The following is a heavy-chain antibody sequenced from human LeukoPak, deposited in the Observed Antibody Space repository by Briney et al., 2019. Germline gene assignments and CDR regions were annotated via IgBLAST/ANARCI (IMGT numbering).Heavy chain of an antibody. D-gene: IGHD1-26*01. V-gene: IGHV4-59*12. CDR2: IYYSGST. Sequence: SETLSLTCTVSGGSISSYYWSWIRQPPGKGLEWIGYIYYSGSTNYNPSLKSRVTISVDTSKNQFSLKLSSVTAADTAVYYCARVGDQGGAFDIWGQGTMVTVSS. CDR3: ARVGDQGGAFDI. J-gene: IGHJ3*02. CDR1: GGSISSYY.